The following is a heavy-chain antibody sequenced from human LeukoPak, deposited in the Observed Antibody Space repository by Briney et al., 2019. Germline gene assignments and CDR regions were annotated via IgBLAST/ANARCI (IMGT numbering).Heavy chain of an antibody. CDR1: GGSFSGYY. CDR3: ARGYPTGPYPSDY. J-gene: IGHJ4*02. D-gene: IGHD2-2*01. CDR2: ITHSGRT. V-gene: IGHV4-34*01. Sequence: SETLSLTCAVYGGSFSGYYWGWIRQPPGKGLEWIGEITHSGRTNYNPSLKSRVTISEDMSKNQFSLRVSSVTAADTAVYYCARGYPTGPYPSDYWGQGTLVTVSS.